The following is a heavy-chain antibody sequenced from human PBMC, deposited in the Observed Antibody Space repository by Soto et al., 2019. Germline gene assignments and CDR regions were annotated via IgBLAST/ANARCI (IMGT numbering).Heavy chain of an antibody. V-gene: IGHV3-23*01. CDR3: AKAWGYCSGGSCKRGLPNDAFDI. Sequence: GGSLRLSCAASGFTFSSYAMSWVRQAPGKGLEWVSAISGSGGSTYYADSVKGRFTISRDNSKNTLYLQMNSLRAEDTAVYYCAKAWGYCSGGSCKRGLPNDAFDIWGQGTMVTVSS. D-gene: IGHD2-15*01. CDR1: GFTFSSYA. J-gene: IGHJ3*02. CDR2: ISGSGGST.